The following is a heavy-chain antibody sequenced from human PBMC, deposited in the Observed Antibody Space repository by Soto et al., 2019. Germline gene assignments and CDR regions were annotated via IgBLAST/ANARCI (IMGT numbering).Heavy chain of an antibody. Sequence: QVQLVQSGAEVKKPGSSVKVSCTASGGSLRNSVISWVRQAPAQRLEWMGGVIPILGTATYAQKFQGRVTMTADEATSTAHMDLSSLSPDDTAVYYCARLGHPGHWGPGTLVIVSS. CDR1: GGSLRNSV. CDR3: ARLGHPGH. V-gene: IGHV1-69*01. J-gene: IGHJ4*02. CDR2: VIPILGTA.